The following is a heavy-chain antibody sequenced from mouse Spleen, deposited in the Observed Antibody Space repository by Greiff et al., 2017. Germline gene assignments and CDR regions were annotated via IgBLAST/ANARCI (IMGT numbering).Heavy chain of an antibody. V-gene: IGHV1-19*01. CDR3: ARGENWVTWFAY. CDR1: GYTFTDYY. J-gene: IGHJ3*01. Sequence: VQLQQSGPVLVKPGASVKMSCKASGYTFTDYYMNWVKQSHGKSLEWIGVINPYNGGTSYNQKFKGKATLTVDKSSSTAYMELNSLTSEDSAVYYCARGENWVTWFAYWGQGTLVTVSA. D-gene: IGHD4-1*01. CDR2: INPYNGGT.